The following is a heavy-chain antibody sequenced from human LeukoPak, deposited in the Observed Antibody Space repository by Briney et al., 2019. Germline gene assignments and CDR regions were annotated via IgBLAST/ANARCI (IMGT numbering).Heavy chain of an antibody. Sequence: PGGSLRLSCAASGFTFSSFWMSWVRQAPGKGLEWVANIKQDGSEKYYVDSVKGRFTISRDNSKNTLYLQMNSLRAEDTAVYYCARDYYDSSGQLHAGAHAFDIWGQGTMVTVSS. D-gene: IGHD3-22*01. CDR3: ARDYYDSSGQLHAGAHAFDI. J-gene: IGHJ3*02. CDR2: IKQDGSEK. V-gene: IGHV3-7*01. CDR1: GFTFSSFW.